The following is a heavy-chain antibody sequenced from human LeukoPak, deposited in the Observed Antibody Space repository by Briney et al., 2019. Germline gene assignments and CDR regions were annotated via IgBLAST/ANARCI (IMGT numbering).Heavy chain of an antibody. J-gene: IGHJ6*03. CDR3: ARRDSNLEYYYYYYYMDV. V-gene: IGHV3-15*01. CDR2: IKSKTNGETT. D-gene: IGHD4-11*01. CDR1: GFTFTNAW. Sequence: GGSLRLSCAASGFTFTNAWMSWVRQAPGKGLEWLGRIKSKTNGETTDYAAPVKGRFTISRDDSKNTLYLQMNSLKTEDTAVYYCARRDSNLEYYYYYYYMDVWGKGTTVTVSS.